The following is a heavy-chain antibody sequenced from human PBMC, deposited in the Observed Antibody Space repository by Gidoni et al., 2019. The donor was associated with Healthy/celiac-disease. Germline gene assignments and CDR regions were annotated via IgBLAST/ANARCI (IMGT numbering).Heavy chain of an antibody. CDR2: IWYDGSNK. D-gene: IGHD3-22*01. J-gene: IGHJ4*02. CDR1: GFTFSSYG. Sequence: QVQLVESGGGVVQPGRSLRLSCAASGFTFSSYGMHWVRQAPGKGLEWVSVIWYDGSNKYYADSVKGRFTISRDNSKNTLYLQMNSLIAEDTAVYYCARAVYYDSSGTSAFDYWGQGTLVTVSS. V-gene: IGHV3-33*01. CDR3: ARAVYYDSSGTSAFDY.